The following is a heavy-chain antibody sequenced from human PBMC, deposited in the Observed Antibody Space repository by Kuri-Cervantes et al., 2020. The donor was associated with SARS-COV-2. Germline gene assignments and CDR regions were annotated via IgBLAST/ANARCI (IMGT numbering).Heavy chain of an antibody. D-gene: IGHD2-2*02. CDR3: ARDVGDCTNTNCYTRLDP. V-gene: IGHV3-7*03. Sequence: GESLKIPCAASGFPLSNNCMSWVRQASGKGLEWVAHIKRNGGETYYVDSVKGRFSISRDDAKNSLFVQMNNLRAEDTAVYFCARDVGDCTNTNCYTRLDPWGQGTLVTVSS. J-gene: IGHJ5*02. CDR2: IKRNGGET. CDR1: GFPLSNNC.